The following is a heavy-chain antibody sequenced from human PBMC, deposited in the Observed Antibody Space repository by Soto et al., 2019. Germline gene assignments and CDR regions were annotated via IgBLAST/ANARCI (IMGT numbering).Heavy chain of an antibody. Sequence: SETLSLTCTVSGGSISSYYWSWIRQPPGKGLEWIGYIYYSGSTNYNPSLKSRVTISVDTPKNQFSLKLSSVTAADMAVYYCARLVRYPPGIAAAASEYFQHWGQGTLVTVSS. J-gene: IGHJ1*01. V-gene: IGHV4-59*08. CDR2: IYYSGST. D-gene: IGHD6-13*01. CDR3: ARLVRYPPGIAAAASEYFQH. CDR1: GGSISSYY.